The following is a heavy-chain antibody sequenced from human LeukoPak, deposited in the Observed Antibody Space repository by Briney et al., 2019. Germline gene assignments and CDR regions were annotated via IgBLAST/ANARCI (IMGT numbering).Heavy chain of an antibody. CDR1: GGTFSSYA. Sequence: GASVKVSCTASGGTFSSYAISWVRQAPGQGLEWMGGIIPIFGTANYSQKFQGRVTITRDTSASTAYMELSSLRSEDTAVYYCARVPLHDRNDYYYPHWGQGTVVTVSS. D-gene: IGHD3-22*01. CDR3: ARVPLHDRNDYYYPH. CDR2: IIPIFGTA. J-gene: IGHJ1*01. V-gene: IGHV1-69*05.